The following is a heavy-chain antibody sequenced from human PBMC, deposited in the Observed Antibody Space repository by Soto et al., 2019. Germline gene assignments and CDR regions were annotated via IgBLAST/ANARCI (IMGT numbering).Heavy chain of an antibody. V-gene: IGHV1-69*01. D-gene: IGHD3-10*01. J-gene: IGHJ3*02. Sequence: QVQLVQSGAEVKKPGSSVKVSCKASGGTFSSYAISWVRQAPGQGLEWMGGIIPIFGAANYAQKSQGRVTITADESTSTAYVELSSMTSEDTAVYYCTRVPYGLSFYHAFDIWGKGTMVTVS. CDR3: TRVPYGLSFYHAFDI. CDR2: IIPIFGAA. CDR1: GGTFSSYA.